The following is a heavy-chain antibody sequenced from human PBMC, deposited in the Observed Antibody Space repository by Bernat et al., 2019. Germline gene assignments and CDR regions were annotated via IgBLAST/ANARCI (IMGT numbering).Heavy chain of an antibody. D-gene: IGHD3-3*01. CDR1: GFTFSSYA. V-gene: IGHV3-30-3*01. Sequence: QVQLVESGGGVVRPGRSLRLSCAASGFTFSSYAMHWVRQAPGKGLEWVAVISYDGSNKYYADSVKGRFTISRDNSKNTLYLQMNSLRAEDTAVYYCARDRLRGRYYDFWSGYLDYWGQGTLVTVSS. J-gene: IGHJ4*02. CDR2: ISYDGSNK. CDR3: ARDRLRGRYYDFWSGYLDY.